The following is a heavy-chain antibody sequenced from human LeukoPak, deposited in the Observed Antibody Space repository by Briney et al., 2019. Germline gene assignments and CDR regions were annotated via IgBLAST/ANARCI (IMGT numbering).Heavy chain of an antibody. V-gene: IGHV3-74*01. CDR3: ARVRVLTGADY. CDR2: INSDGSST. J-gene: IGHJ4*02. CDR1: GFTFSSYW. D-gene: IGHD3-9*01. Sequence: GGSLRLSCAASGFTFSSYWMHWVRQAPGKGLVWVSRINSDGSSTSYADSVKGRFTISRDNAKNTLYLQMNSLRAEDTAVYYCARVRVLTGADYWGQGTLVTVSS.